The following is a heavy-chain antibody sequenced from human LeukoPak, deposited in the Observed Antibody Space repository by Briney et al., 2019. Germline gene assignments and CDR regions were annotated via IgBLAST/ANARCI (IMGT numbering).Heavy chain of an antibody. CDR1: GGSISSSSYY. Sequence: SETLSLTCTVSGGSISSSSYYWGWIRQPPGKGLEWIGSIFYIGTTYYNPSLKSRVTISVDTSKNQFSLKLSSVTAADTAVYYCAKTREGYYDSSGASGFDPWGQGTLVTVSS. D-gene: IGHD3-22*01. CDR2: IFYIGTT. J-gene: IGHJ5*02. CDR3: AKTREGYYDSSGASGFDP. V-gene: IGHV4-39*01.